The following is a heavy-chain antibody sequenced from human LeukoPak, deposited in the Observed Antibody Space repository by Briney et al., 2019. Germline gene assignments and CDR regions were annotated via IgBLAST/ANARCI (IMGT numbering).Heavy chain of an antibody. CDR3: ATLCVSDALHV. D-gene: IGHD3-16*01. CDR2: IKQDGSKK. V-gene: IGHV3-7*05. Sequence: VQPEGSLILACAASGFTICTYWMTWVRQAPGKGLEWVANIKQDGSKKYYVDSVKGRFTISRDNAKNSVYLQMNSLRAEDTAVYYCATLCVSDALHVRGQGTMVTVSS. CDR1: GFTICTYW. J-gene: IGHJ3*01.